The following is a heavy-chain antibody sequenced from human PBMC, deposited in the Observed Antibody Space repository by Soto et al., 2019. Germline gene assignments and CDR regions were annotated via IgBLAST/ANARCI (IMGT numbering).Heavy chain of an antibody. J-gene: IGHJ4*02. Sequence: QVQLVESGGGLVKPGGSLRLSCAASGFIFSGYHMSWIRQALGKGLEWVSHIGTSDSYTNYADSVRGRFTISRDNAKTSLYLQMNSLRADDTAVYYCARGGSDFDYWGQGTLVTVSS. CDR2: IGTSDSYT. D-gene: IGHD3-10*01. V-gene: IGHV3-11*06. CDR3: ARGGSDFDY. CDR1: GFIFSGYH.